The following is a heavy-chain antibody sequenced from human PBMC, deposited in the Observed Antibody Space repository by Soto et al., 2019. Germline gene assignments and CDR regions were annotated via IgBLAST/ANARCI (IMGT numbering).Heavy chain of an antibody. CDR1: GFTFSTNS. Sequence: EVQLVESGGGLVQPGGSLRVSCATSGFTFSTNSMNWVRQAPGKGLEWISYISSGSGAINYADSVRGRFTISRDNAKNSLYLQMNSLRDEDTAVYYCARGYYDNGALPFDIWGQGTMVTVSS. CDR2: ISSGSGAI. D-gene: IGHD3-22*01. V-gene: IGHV3-48*02. J-gene: IGHJ3*02. CDR3: ARGYYDNGALPFDI.